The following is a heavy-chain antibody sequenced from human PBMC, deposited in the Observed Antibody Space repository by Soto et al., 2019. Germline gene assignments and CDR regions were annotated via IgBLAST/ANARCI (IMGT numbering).Heavy chain of an antibody. CDR2: IYYSGST. Sequence: QLQLQESGPGLVKPSETLSLTCTVSGGSISSSSYYWGWIRQPPGKGLEWIGSIYYSGSTYYNPSLKSRVPISVDTSKNQFSLKLSSVTAADTAVYYCARQIPRYCSGGSCPGTFDYWGQGTLVTVSS. V-gene: IGHV4-39*01. CDR1: GGSISSSSYY. D-gene: IGHD2-15*01. J-gene: IGHJ4*02. CDR3: ARQIPRYCSGGSCPGTFDY.